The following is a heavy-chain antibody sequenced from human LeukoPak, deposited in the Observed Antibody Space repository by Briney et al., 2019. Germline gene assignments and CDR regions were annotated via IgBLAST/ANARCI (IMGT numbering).Heavy chain of an antibody. CDR1: GYTFTSYG. V-gene: IGHV1-18*01. Sequence: ASVKASCKASGYTFTSYGISWVRQAPGQGLEWMGWISAHNGNTNYAQKLQGRVTMTTDTSTSTAYMELRSLRSDDTAVYYCARGGLLWFGEFLGYWGQGTLVTVSS. CDR3: ARGGLLWFGEFLGY. D-gene: IGHD3-10*01. CDR2: ISAHNGNT. J-gene: IGHJ4*02.